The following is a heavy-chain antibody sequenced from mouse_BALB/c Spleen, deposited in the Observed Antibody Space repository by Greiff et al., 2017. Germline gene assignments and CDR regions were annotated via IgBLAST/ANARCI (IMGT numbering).Heavy chain of an antibody. CDR3: TKYGNYAYYAMDY. D-gene: IGHD2-10*02. V-gene: IGHV6-6*02. Sequence: EVKLMESGGGLVQPGGSMKLSCVASGFTFSNYWMNWVRQSPEKGLEWVAEIRLKSNNYATHYAESVKGRFTISRDDSKSSVYLQMNNSRAEDTGIYYCTKYGNYAYYAMDYWGQGTSVTVSS. J-gene: IGHJ4*01. CDR1: GFTFSNYW. CDR2: IRLKSNNYAT.